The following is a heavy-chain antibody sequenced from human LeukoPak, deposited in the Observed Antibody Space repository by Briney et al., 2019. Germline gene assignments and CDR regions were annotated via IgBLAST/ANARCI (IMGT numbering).Heavy chain of an antibody. J-gene: IGHJ4*02. V-gene: IGHV6-1*01. CDR3: ARSTSIAPTGLDY. Sequence: SQTLSLTFAISGDSVSSNSAAWNWIRQSPSRGLEGLGRTYYRSKWYNDYAVSVKSRITINPDTSKNQFSLHLNSVTPEDTAVYYCARSTSIAPTGLDYWGQGTLVTVSS. CDR2: TYYRSKWYN. CDR1: GDSVSSNSAA. D-gene: IGHD6-13*01.